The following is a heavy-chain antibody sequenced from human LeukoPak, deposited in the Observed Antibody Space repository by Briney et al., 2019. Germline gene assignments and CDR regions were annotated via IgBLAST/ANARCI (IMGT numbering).Heavy chain of an antibody. CDR1: GGSISSYY. Sequence: PSETLSLTCTVSGGSISSYYWSWIRQPPGKGLEWIGYIYYSGSTNYNPSLKSRVTISVDTSKNQFSLKLSSVTAADTAVYYCARVSPDATVVAGTYYFDYWGQGTLVTVSS. D-gene: IGHD6-19*01. CDR3: ARVSPDATVVAGTYYFDY. J-gene: IGHJ4*02. V-gene: IGHV4-59*01. CDR2: IYYSGST.